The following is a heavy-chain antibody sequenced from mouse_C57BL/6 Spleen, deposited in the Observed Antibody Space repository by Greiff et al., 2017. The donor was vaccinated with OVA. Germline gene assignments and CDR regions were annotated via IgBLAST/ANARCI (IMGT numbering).Heavy chain of an antibody. CDR1: GFTFSSYA. V-gene: IGHV5-4*01. CDR2: ISDGGIYT. D-gene: IGHD1-1*01. J-gene: IGHJ2*01. CDR3: ARDLYYYGSSYGYFDY. Sequence: EVQLVESGGGLVKPGGSLKLSCAASGFTFSSYAMSWVRQTPEQRLEWVATISDGGIYTNYPDNVKGRFTISRDNAKNNLYLQMSHLKSEDTAMYYCARDLYYYGSSYGYFDYWGQGTTLTVSS.